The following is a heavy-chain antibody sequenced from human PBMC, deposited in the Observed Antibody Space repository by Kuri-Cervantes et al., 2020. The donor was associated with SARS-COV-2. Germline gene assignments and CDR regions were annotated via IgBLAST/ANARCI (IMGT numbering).Heavy chain of an antibody. V-gene: IGHV3-11*04. CDR3: ARSGYYYNNWFDP. Sequence: GGSLRFSCAASGFTFSDYYMSWIRQAPGKGLEWVSYISSSGSTIYYADSVKGRFTISRDNAKNSLYLQMNSLRAEDTAVYYCARSGYYYNNWFDPWGQGTRVTVSS. D-gene: IGHD3-22*01. CDR2: ISSSGSTI. CDR1: GFTFSDYY. J-gene: IGHJ5*02.